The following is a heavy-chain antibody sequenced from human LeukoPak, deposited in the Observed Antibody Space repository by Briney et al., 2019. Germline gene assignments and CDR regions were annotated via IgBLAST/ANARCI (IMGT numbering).Heavy chain of an antibody. CDR1: GGSINSYY. CDR2: IYYSGST. V-gene: IGHV4-59*12. D-gene: IGHD6-13*01. CDR3: ARDPLIEAAGSYYFDY. J-gene: IGHJ4*02. Sequence: SETLSLTCTVSGGSINSYYWSWIRQPPGKGLEWIGYIYYSGSTNHNPSLKSRVTMSVDTSKNQFSLKLSSVTAADTAVYYCARDPLIEAAGSYYFDYWGQGTLVTVSS.